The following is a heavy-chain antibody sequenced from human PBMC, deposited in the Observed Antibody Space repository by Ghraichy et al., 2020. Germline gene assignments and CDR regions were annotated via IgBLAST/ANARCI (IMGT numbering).Heavy chain of an antibody. V-gene: IGHV4-39*01. CDR3: VRRRAHYSDSSGYYYEGCFDY. CDR2: IYYSGST. D-gene: IGHD3-22*01. CDR1: GGSISSSSHY. J-gene: IGHJ4*02. Sequence: SETLSLTCTVSGGSISSSSHYWGWIRQPPGKGLEWIGSIYYSGSTYYNPSLQRRVTISVDTSKNQFSLKLTSVTAADTAVYYCVRRRAHYSDSSGYYYEGCFDYWGQGALITVFS.